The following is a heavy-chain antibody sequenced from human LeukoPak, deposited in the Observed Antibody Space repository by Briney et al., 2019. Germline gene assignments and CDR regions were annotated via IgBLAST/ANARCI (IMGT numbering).Heavy chain of an antibody. CDR1: GLTVNNNY. V-gene: IGHV3-53*01. CDR2: LYIGGNT. J-gene: IGHJ4*02. Sequence: GGSLRLSCAASGLTVNNNYMNWVRQAPGKGLEWVSALYIGGNTYYADSVRGRFAISRDNSKNTLYLQMNSLRAEDTAIYYCMTAAGYNFGQYWGQGTLVTVSS. CDR3: MTAAGYNFGQY. D-gene: IGHD5-18*01.